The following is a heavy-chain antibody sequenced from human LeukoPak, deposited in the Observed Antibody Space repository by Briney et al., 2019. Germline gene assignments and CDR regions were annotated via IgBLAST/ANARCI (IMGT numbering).Heavy chain of an antibody. D-gene: IGHD6-19*01. CDR3: ARVGKSGWDFDH. J-gene: IGHJ4*02. Sequence: GGSLRLSCVGSGFTFSSSWMSWVRQAPGKGPEWVANIKEDGSEKYYVDSVKGRFTISRDNTNNSLYLQMISLRVDDTAVYYCARVGKSGWDFDHWGQGTLVTVSS. CDR2: IKEDGSEK. V-gene: IGHV3-7*01. CDR1: GFTFSSSW.